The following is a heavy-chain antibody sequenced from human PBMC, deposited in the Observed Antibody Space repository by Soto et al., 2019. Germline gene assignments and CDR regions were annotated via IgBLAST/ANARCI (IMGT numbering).Heavy chain of an antibody. CDR2: IIPIFGTA. CDR1: GGTLRSHS. Sequence: SVKVFRKGSGGTLRSHSINLVRQGPGQGLEWMGGIIPIFGTANYAQKFQGRVTITADESTSTAYMELSSLRSEDTAVYYCARVPVWLASDNWYFDLWGRGTLVTGSS. CDR3: ARVPVWLASDNWYFDL. V-gene: IGHV1-69*13. J-gene: IGHJ2*01. D-gene: IGHD6-19*01.